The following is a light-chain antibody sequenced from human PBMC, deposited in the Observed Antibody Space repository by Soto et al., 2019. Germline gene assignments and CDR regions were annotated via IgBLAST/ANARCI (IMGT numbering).Light chain of an antibody. CDR3: QHYGTTPWT. Sequence: ETVLTQSPGTLSLSPGERVTLSCRASQSVCSRCFAWYQQKPGQSPRLLIYGASTRATGIPDRFSGSGSGTDFTLTISRLEPEDFAVYYRQHYGTTPWTFGQGTKVGIK. CDR2: GAS. CDR1: QSVCSRC. V-gene: IGKV3-20*01. J-gene: IGKJ1*01.